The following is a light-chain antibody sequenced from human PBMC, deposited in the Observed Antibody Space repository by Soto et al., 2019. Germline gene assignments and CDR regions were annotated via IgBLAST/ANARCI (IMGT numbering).Light chain of an antibody. J-gene: IGKJ5*01. V-gene: IGKV2-30*02. CDR3: MQGTHWPIT. Sequence: DVVMTQSPLSLPVTLGQPASTSCRSNQSLVHSDGIAYFSWFQQRPGRSPRRLIYEVSNRDSGVPARFSGSGSGTDFALKISRVEAEDVGVYYCMQGTHWPITFGQGTRLEIK. CDR1: QSLVHSDGIAY. CDR2: EVS.